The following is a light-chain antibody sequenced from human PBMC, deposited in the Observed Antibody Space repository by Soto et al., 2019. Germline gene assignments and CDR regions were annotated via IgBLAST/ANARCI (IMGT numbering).Light chain of an antibody. CDR3: SAYTSSTTLLV. CDR2: DVA. J-gene: IGLJ1*01. V-gene: IGLV2-14*03. CDR1: SSDVGYTF. Sequence: QSVLTQPASVSGSPGQSITVSCTATSSDVGYTFASWYQHHPGKAPKLLIYDVANRPSGVSTRFSGSRSGDTASLTISGLQAEDEADYFCSAYTSSTTLLVFGTGTKVTVL.